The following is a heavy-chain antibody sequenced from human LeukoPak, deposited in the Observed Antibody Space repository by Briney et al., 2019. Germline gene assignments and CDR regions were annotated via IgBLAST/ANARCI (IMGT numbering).Heavy chain of an antibody. CDR3: ARDDPGSAAIGNWFDP. CDR2: IYTSEST. J-gene: IGHJ5*02. Sequence: SETLSLTCTVSGGSISSCYWSWIRQPAGKGLEWIGRIYTSESTNYNPSLKSRVTMSVDTSKNQFSLKLSSVTAADTAVYYCARDDPGSAAIGNWFDPWGQGTLVTVSS. CDR1: GGSISSCY. V-gene: IGHV4-4*07. D-gene: IGHD2-2*02.